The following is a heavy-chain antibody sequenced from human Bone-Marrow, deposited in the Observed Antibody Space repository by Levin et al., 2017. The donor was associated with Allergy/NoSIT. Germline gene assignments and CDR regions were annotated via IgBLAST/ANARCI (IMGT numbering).Heavy chain of an antibody. J-gene: IGHJ6*02. CDR3: AREGYCSGGSCYPTFRRYDYYYGMDV. D-gene: IGHD2-15*01. V-gene: IGHV4-34*01. CDR1: GGSFSGYY. Sequence: SQTLSLTCAVYGGSFSGYYWSWIRQPPGKGLEWIGEINHSGSTNYNPSLKSRVTISVDTSKNQFSLKLSSVTAADTAVYYCAREGYCSGGSCYPTFRRYDYYYGMDVWGQGTTVTVSS. CDR2: INHSGST.